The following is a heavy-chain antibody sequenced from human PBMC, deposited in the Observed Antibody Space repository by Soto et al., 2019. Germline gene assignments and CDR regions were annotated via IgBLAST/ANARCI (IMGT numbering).Heavy chain of an antibody. CDR2: MYNTGST. Sequence: SETLSLTCTLYGRSIRGYYWSWIQHPPGKGLECIGYMYNTGSTVYNPSFKSRVTISVDTSKNQFSLKLNSVTAADTAVYYCARDLWGYCGTDCYPLDVWGQGTTVT. D-gene: IGHD2-21*02. V-gene: IGHV4-59*01. CDR3: ARDLWGYCGTDCYPLDV. CDR1: GRSIRGYY. J-gene: IGHJ6*02.